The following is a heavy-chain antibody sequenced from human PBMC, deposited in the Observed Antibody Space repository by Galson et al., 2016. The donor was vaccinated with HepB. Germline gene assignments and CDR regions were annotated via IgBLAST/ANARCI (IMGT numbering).Heavy chain of an antibody. CDR1: GLSFSDYY. J-gene: IGHJ4*02. CDR3: ATSGNYFLSPFDY. D-gene: IGHD3-22*01. CDR2: ISGSSTYT. Sequence: SLRLSCAVSGLSFSDYYMGWSRQAPGKGLEWVSYISGSSTYTNHGDSMKGRFTISRDNAKNSVYLQMNSLRAEDTAVYYCATSGNYFLSPFDYGGQGALVTVSS. V-gene: IGHV3-11*03.